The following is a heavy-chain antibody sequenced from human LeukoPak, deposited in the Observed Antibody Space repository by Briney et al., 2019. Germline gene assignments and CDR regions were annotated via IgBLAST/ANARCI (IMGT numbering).Heavy chain of an antibody. CDR1: GSSINSSSYY. CDR3: ARGGTGDAFDI. D-gene: IGHD1-1*01. V-gene: IGHV4-39*01. J-gene: IGHJ3*02. CDR2: IFYSGST. Sequence: PSETLSLTCTVSGSSINSSSYYWGWIRQPPGKGLEWIGNIFYSGSTYYSPSLKSRVTISVDTSKEWFSLKLNSVTAADTAVYYCARGGTGDAFDIWGQGTTVTVSS.